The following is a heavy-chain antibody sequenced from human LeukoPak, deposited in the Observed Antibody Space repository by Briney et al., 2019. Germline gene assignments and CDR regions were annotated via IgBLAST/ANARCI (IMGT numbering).Heavy chain of an antibody. Sequence: GGSLRLSCAASGFTFSSYAMHWVRQAPGKGLEWVAVISYDGSNKYYADSVKGRFTISRDNSKNTLYLQMNSLGAEDTAVYYCARDALQWRRIGFWGYWGQGTLVAVSS. CDR3: ARDALQWRRIGFWGY. D-gene: IGHD3-16*01. V-gene: IGHV3-30-3*01. CDR2: ISYDGSNK. J-gene: IGHJ4*02. CDR1: GFTFSSYA.